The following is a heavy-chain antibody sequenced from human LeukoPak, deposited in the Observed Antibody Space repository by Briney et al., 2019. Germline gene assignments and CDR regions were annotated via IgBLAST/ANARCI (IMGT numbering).Heavy chain of an antibody. J-gene: IGHJ1*01. CDR3: ARGYYDSSDFEYFQH. Sequence: ASVKVSCKASGYTFTSYGISWVRQAPGQGLEWMGWISAYDGNTKYAQKLQGRVTMTRDTSISTAYMELSRLRSDDTAVYYCARGYYDSSDFEYFQHWGQGTLVTVSS. CDR2: ISAYDGNT. CDR1: GYTFTSYG. D-gene: IGHD3-22*01. V-gene: IGHV1-18*01.